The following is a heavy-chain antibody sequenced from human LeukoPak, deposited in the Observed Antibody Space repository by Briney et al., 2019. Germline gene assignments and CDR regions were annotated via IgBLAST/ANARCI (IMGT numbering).Heavy chain of an antibody. CDR3: ARDEYSSSWYFAY. D-gene: IGHD6-13*01. V-gene: IGHV4-34*01. Sequence: SETLSLTCAVYGGSFSGYYWSWIRQPPGKGLEWIGEINHSGSTNYNPSLKSRVTISVDTSKNRFSLKLSSVTAADTAVYYCARDEYSSSWYFAYWGQGTLVTVSS. CDR2: INHSGST. J-gene: IGHJ4*02. CDR1: GGSFSGYY.